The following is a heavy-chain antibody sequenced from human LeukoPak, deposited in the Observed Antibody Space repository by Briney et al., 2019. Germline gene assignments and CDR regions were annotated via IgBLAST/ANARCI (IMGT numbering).Heavy chain of an antibody. CDR1: GYPFTDYY. D-gene: IGHD2-2*01. V-gene: IGHV1-2*02. CDR2: INPNSGTT. J-gene: IGHJ5*02. CDR3: AREIVVVPAATPWFDP. Sequence: ASVMVSCKASGYPFTDYYIHWVRQAPGQGLEWMGWINPNSGTTKYAQKFQGGVTMTRDTSISTAYMKLSRLRSDDTAVYYCAREIVVVPAATPWFDPWGQGTLVTVSS.